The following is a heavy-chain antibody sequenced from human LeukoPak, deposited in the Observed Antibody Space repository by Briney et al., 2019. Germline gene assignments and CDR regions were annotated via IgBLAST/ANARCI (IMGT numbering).Heavy chain of an antibody. CDR3: ARDRAKWLRFFDYYYGMDV. Sequence: SVKLSCKASGGTFSSYAISWVRQAPGQGPEWMGRIIPILGIANYAQKFQGRVTITADKSTSTAYMELSSLRSEDTAVYYCARDRAKWLRFFDYYYGMDVWGQGTTVTVSS. D-gene: IGHD5-12*01. V-gene: IGHV1-69*04. CDR1: GGTFSSYA. CDR2: IIPILGIA. J-gene: IGHJ6*02.